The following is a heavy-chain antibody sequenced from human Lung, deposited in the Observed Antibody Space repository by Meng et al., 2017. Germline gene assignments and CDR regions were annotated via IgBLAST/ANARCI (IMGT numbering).Heavy chain of an antibody. Sequence: VQLPQWGAGLLKPSETLSLTCGVSGGSFSDYYWSWIRQPPGKGLEWIGEINHSGSTNYNPSLESRATISVDTSQNNLSLKLSSVTAADSAVYYCARGPTTMAHDFDYWGQGTLVTVSS. V-gene: IGHV4-34*01. CDR2: INHSGST. CDR3: ARGPTTMAHDFDY. CDR1: GGSFSDYY. D-gene: IGHD4-11*01. J-gene: IGHJ4*02.